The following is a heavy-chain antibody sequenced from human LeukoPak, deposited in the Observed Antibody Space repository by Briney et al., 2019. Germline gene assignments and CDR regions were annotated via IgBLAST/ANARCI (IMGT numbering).Heavy chain of an antibody. CDR1: GFIFSGYA. Sequence: RGSPRLSCAASGFIFSGYAMSWVRPAPGEGREWDSSISGNGADTYYADSVKGRFTISRDNSKNTLYLQMNSLRAEDTAVYYCAQGGWVGSGTYSLFDHWGQGTLVTVSS. CDR2: ISGNGADT. CDR3: AQGGWVGSGTYSLFDH. D-gene: IGHD3-10*01. J-gene: IGHJ4*02. V-gene: IGHV3-23*01.